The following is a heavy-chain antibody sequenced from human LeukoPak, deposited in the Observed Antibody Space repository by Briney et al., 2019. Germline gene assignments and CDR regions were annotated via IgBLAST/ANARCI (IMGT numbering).Heavy chain of an antibody. CDR2: ISYDGSNK. CDR3: ARDQERYGSGSYYHY. Sequence: GRSLRLSCAASGFTFSSYGMHWVRQAPGKGLEWVAVISYDGSNKYYADSVKGRFTISRDNSKNTLYLQMNSLRAEDTAVYYCARDQERYGSGSYYHYWGQGTLVTVSS. V-gene: IGHV3-30*03. J-gene: IGHJ4*02. CDR1: GFTFSSYG. D-gene: IGHD3-10*01.